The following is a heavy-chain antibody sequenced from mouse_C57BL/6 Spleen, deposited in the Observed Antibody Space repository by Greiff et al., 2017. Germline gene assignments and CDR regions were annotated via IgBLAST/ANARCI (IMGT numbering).Heavy chain of an antibody. J-gene: IGHJ3*01. Sequence: QVQLQQPGAELVMPGASVKLSCKASGYTFTSYWMHWVKQRPGQGLEWIGEIDPSDSYTNYNQKFKGKSTLTVDKSSSTAYMQLSSLTSEDSAVYYCARGGNYSKCAYWGQGTLVTVSA. D-gene: IGHD2-5*01. CDR2: IDPSDSYT. V-gene: IGHV1-69*01. CDR3: ARGGNYSKCAY. CDR1: GYTFTSYW.